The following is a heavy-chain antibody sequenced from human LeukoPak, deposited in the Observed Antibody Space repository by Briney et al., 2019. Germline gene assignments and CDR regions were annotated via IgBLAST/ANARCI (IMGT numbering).Heavy chain of an antibody. CDR2: ISYDGSNK. CDR1: GFTFSSYW. J-gene: IGHJ4*02. D-gene: IGHD3-22*01. CDR3: ARDESTYYYDSSGYSDY. Sequence: GGSLRLSCAASGFTFSSYWMHWVRQAPGKGLEWVAVISYDGSNKYYADSVKGRFTISRDNSKNTLYLQMNSLRAEDTAVYYCARDESTYYYDSSGYSDYWGQGTLVTVSS. V-gene: IGHV3-30-3*01.